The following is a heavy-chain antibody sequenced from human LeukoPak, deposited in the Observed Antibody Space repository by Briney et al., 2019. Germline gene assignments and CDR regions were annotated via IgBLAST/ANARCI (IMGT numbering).Heavy chain of an antibody. CDR3: ARGIAVAGTVWFDP. Sequence: ASVKVSCKASGYTFTGYYMHWVRQAPGQGLEWMGWINPNSGGTNYARKFQGRVTMTRDTSISTAYMELSRLRSDDTAVYYCARGIAVAGTVWFDPWGQGTLVTVSS. CDR1: GYTFTGYY. CDR2: INPNSGGT. V-gene: IGHV1-2*02. D-gene: IGHD6-19*01. J-gene: IGHJ5*02.